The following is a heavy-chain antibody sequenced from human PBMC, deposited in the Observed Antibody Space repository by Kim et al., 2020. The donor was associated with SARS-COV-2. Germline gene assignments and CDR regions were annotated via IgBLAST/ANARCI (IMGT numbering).Heavy chain of an antibody. V-gene: IGHV4-59*13. J-gene: IGHJ3*01. CDR2: VYYNGTT. CDR1: GGYITGYS. CDR3: ARDWAFDF. Sequence: SETLSLTCTVSGGYITGYSWSWIRQSPGKGLEWIGYVYYNGTTNYNPSLKNRVTMSVDTSNNHFSLRLNSVTAADTAVYYCARDWAFDFWGHGTVVTVSS.